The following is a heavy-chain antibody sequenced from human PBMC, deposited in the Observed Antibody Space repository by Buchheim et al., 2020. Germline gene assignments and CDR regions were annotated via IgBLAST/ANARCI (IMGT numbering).Heavy chain of an antibody. Sequence: EVQLVESGGGLVQPGGSLRLSCAASGFTFSTYEVNWVRQAPGKGLEWVSYISRSGSNIYYADSVKGRFSISRDNANNSLSLQMNSLRVDDTAVYYCARDRRLDTKGMDVWGQGTT. CDR2: ISRSGSNI. V-gene: IGHV3-48*03. D-gene: IGHD5-18*01. J-gene: IGHJ6*02. CDR1: GFTFSTYE. CDR3: ARDRRLDTKGMDV.